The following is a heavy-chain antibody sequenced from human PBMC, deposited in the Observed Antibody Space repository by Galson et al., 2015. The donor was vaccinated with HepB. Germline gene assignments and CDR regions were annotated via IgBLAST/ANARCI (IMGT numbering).Heavy chain of an antibody. J-gene: IGHJ6*02. CDR2: IIPILGIA. CDR1: GGTFSSYA. Sequence: SVKVSCKASGGTFSSYAISWVRQAPGQGLEWMGRIIPILGIANYAQKFQGRVTITADKSTSTAYMELSSLRSEDTAVYYCASPGTTVTHYYYGMDVWGQGTTVTVSS. D-gene: IGHD4-17*01. V-gene: IGHV1-69*04. CDR3: ASPGTTVTHYYYGMDV.